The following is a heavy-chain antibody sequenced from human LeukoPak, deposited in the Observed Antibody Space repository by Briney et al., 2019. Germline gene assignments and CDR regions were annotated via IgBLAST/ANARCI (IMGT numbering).Heavy chain of an antibody. Sequence: ASVKVSCKASGYTFTSYGISWVRQAPGQGLEWMGWISAYNGNTNYAQKLQGRVTMTTDTSTSTAYMELRSLRSDDTAVYYCARSYDYVWGSYRFYYYYYMDVWGKGTTVTISS. V-gene: IGHV1-18*01. D-gene: IGHD3-16*02. CDR3: ARSYDYVWGSYRFYYYYYMDV. CDR2: ISAYNGNT. J-gene: IGHJ6*03. CDR1: GYTFTSYG.